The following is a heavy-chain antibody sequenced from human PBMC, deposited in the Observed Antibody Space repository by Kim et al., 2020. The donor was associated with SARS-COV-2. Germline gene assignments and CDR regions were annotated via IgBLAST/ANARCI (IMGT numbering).Heavy chain of an antibody. CDR3: AKDECSGWQNYYYYGMDV. V-gene: IGHV3-23*01. D-gene: IGHD6-19*01. CDR2: ISGSGSST. CDR1: GFTFSSYA. J-gene: IGHJ6*02. Sequence: GGSLRLSCAASGFTFSSYAMSWVRQAPGKGLEWVSAISGSGSSTYYADSVKGRFTISRDNSKNTLYLQMNSLRAEDTAVYYCAKDECSGWQNYYYYGMDVWGHGTTVTVSS.